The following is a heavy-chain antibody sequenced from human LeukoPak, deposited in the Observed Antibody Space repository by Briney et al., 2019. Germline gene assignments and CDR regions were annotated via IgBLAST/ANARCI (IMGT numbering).Heavy chain of an antibody. CDR2: IKQDGSEK. D-gene: IGHD6-13*01. V-gene: IGHV3-7*01. CDR1: GFTFSSYW. CDR3: AREIPGSSWYIGAHYFDY. Sequence: GGSLRLSCAASGFTFSSYWMSWVRQAPGKGLEWVANIKQDGSEKYYVDSVKGRFTISRDNAKNSLYLQMNSLRAEDTAVYYCAREIPGSSWYIGAHYFDYWGQGTLVTVSS. J-gene: IGHJ4*02.